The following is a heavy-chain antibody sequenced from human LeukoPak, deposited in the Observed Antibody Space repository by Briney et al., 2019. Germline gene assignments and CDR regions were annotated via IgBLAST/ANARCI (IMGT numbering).Heavy chain of an antibody. D-gene: IGHD3-10*02. V-gene: IGHV3-9*01. Sequence: PGGSLRLSCAPSGFTFDDYAMHWGRRAPGNGLGWGSGISWNSGSIGYAASVKGRFTISRDNAKNPLYLQMNSLRAEDTAVYYCAELGITMIGGVWGKGTTVTISS. CDR2: ISWNSGSI. CDR3: AELGITMIGGV. J-gene: IGHJ6*04. CDR1: GFTFDDYA.